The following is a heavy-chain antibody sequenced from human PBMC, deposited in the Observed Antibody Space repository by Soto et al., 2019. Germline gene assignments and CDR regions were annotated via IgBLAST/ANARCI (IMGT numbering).Heavy chain of an antibody. CDR2: IWYDGSNK. CDR1: GFTFSSYG. Sequence: GGSLRLSCAASGFTFSSYGMHWVRQAPGKGLEWVAVIWYDGSNKYYADSVKGRFTISRDNSKNTLYLQMNSLRAEDTAVYYCARGPRYCSSTSCYAGIDYWGQGTLVTVS. CDR3: ARGPRYCSSTSCYAGIDY. D-gene: IGHD2-2*01. V-gene: IGHV3-33*01. J-gene: IGHJ4*02.